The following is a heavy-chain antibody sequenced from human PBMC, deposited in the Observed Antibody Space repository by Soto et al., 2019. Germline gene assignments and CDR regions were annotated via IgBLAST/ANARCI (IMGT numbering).Heavy chain of an antibody. V-gene: IGHV1-18*01. J-gene: IGHJ4*02. CDR1: GYTFSSYG. D-gene: IGHD2-8*01. CDR3: AGRGACCTTITCLFGSF. Sequence: AQLVQSGAEVKKPGASVKVSCRAYGYTFSSYGYAWVRQVPGQGLERMGWISGYNGDTNYAEKFQDRDNLTTDTSSTTAYMVLRNIGSYASAVDYCAGRGACCTTITCLFGSFWCRGSLVTVSS. CDR2: ISGYNGDT.